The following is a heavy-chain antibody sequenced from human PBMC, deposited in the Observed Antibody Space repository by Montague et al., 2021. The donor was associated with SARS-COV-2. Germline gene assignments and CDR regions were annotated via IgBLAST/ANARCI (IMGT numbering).Heavy chain of an antibody. CDR1: GLNFNMFP. CDR3: AKEGLGYCTSICDGLDL. D-gene: IGHD2-8*01. Sequence: SLRLSCAASGLNFNMFPINWVRQVPGRGLEWVSSISHSGDTKYYADSXXGRFTISRDHSKNIVYLEMNSLRAEDTAVYYCAKEGLGYCTSICDGLDLWGQGTPVTVSS. CDR2: ISHSGDTK. V-gene: IGHV3-23*01. J-gene: IGHJ6*02.